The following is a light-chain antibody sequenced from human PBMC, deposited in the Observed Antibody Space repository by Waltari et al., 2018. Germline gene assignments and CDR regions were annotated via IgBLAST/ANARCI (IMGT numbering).Light chain of an antibody. CDR3: VQDIAFPYS. V-gene: IGKV2-40*01. CDR1: QSLLHSNGNTY. Sequence: DIVMTQTPLSLPITPGEPASISCRSSQSLLHSNGNTYLHWYLQKPGQSPQLLIYGGSNRASGVPDRFSGSGSGTECTLKISKVEAEDVGIYYGVQDIAFPYSFGQGTKVEIK. CDR2: GGS. J-gene: IGKJ2*03.